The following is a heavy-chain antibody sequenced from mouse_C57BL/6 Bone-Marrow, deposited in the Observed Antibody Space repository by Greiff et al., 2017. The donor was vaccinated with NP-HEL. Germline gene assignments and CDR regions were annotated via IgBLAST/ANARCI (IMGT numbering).Heavy chain of an antibody. V-gene: IGHV5-4*01. CDR1: GFTFSSYA. D-gene: IGHD1-1*01. J-gene: IGHJ1*03. Sequence: EVQRVESGGGLVKPGGSLKLSCAASGFTFSSYAMSWVRQTPEKRLEWVATISDGGSYTYYPDNVKGRFTISRDNAKNNLYLQMSHLKSEDTAMYYCAREYYGLYWYFDVWGTGTTVTVSS. CDR2: ISDGGSYT. CDR3: AREYYGLYWYFDV.